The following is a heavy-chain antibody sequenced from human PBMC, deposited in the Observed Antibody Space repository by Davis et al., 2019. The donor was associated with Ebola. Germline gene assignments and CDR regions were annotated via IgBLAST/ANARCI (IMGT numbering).Heavy chain of an antibody. CDR1: GDSISSRNW. Sequence: MPSETLSLTCAVSGDSISSRNWWSWVRQFPGKGLEWIGEIYHSGSTNYNPSLKSRVTISLDKSKNQFSLKLTSVTAADTAVYYCARDYYDSNGYLYYFDHWGQGTLVTVSS. CDR3: ARDYYDSNGYLYYFDH. D-gene: IGHD3-22*01. J-gene: IGHJ4*02. V-gene: IGHV4-4*02. CDR2: IYHSGST.